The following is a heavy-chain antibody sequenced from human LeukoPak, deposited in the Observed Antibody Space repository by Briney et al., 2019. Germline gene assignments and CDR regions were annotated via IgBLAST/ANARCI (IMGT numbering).Heavy chain of an antibody. CDR2: INPGGGST. Sequence: ASVKVSCKASGYTFTSYYMHWVRQAPGQGLEWMGIINPGGGSTSYAQKFQGRVTMTRDTSISTAYMELSRLRSDDTAVYYCAREGGYCSSTSCYGVYWFDPWGQGTLVTVSS. V-gene: IGHV1-46*01. CDR1: GYTFTSYY. CDR3: AREGGYCSSTSCYGVYWFDP. D-gene: IGHD2-2*01. J-gene: IGHJ5*02.